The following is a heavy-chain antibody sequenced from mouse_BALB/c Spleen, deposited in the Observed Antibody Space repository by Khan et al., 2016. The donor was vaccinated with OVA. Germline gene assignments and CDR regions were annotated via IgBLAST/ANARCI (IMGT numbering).Heavy chain of an antibody. V-gene: IGHV1-54*01. D-gene: IGHD1-1*02. CDR1: GYAFTDFL. CDR2: INPGSGDT. J-gene: IGHJ3*01. CDR3: ARGGYGSWAY. Sequence: VQLQESGAELVRPGTSVKVSCKASGYAFTDFLIEWLQQRPGQGLEWIGLINPGSGDTNYNEKFKGKATLTANKSSSTAYMQLSSLTSDDSAVYLCARGGYGSWAYWGQGTLVTVSA.